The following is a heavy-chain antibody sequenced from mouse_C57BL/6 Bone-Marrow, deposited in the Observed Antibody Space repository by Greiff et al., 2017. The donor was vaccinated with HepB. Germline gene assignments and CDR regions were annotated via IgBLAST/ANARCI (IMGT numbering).Heavy chain of an antibody. CDR2: ISSGGSYT. V-gene: IGHV5-6*01. J-gene: IGHJ4*01. D-gene: IGHD2-5*01. CDR3: ARRGNYSNYFFYAMDY. CDR1: GFTFSSYG. Sequence: EVKLMESGGDLVKPGGSLKLSCAASGFTFSSYGMSWVRQTPDKRLEWVATISSGGSYTYYPDSVKGRFTISRDTAKNTLYLQMSSLKSEDTAMYYCARRGNYSNYFFYAMDYWGQGTSVTVSS.